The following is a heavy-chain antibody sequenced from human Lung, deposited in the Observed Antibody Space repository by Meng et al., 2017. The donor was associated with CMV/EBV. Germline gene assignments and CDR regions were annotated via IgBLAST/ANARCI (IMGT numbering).Heavy chain of an antibody. CDR3: AKSSDNGWSS. D-gene: IGHD6-19*01. J-gene: IGHJ1*01. Sequence: GQLVQSGAEIMRPGASVKISCQASGYRFSGLYLNWERQDTGHGLEWLGRVNHISDHTHLAQKFEVRITVTRGATINTAFMELTRLRPDYTAVYYCAKSSDNGWSSWGPGTLVTVSS. V-gene: IGHV1-2*06. CDR1: GYRFSGLY. CDR2: VNHISDHT.